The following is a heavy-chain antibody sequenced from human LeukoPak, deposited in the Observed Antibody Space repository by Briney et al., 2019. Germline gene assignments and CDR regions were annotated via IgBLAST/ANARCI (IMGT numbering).Heavy chain of an antibody. J-gene: IGHJ6*03. D-gene: IGHD3-3*01. V-gene: IGHV4-38-2*02. CDR2: IYHSGST. CDR3: ARVGSGRSALYYYYYMDV. CDR1: GYSISSGYC. Sequence: PSETLSLTCTVSGYSISSGYCWGWIRQPPGKGLEWIGSIYHSGSTYYNPSLKSRVTISVDTSKNQFSLKLSSVTAADTAVYYCARVGSGRSALYYYYYMDVWGKGTTVTVSS.